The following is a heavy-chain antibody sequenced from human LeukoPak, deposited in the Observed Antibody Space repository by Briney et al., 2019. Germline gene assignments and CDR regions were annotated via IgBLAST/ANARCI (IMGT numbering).Heavy chain of an antibody. J-gene: IGHJ6*02. CDR3: ARAYCSSTSCYAYYYYGMDV. Sequence: SVKVSCKASGGTFSSYTISWVRQAPGQGLEWMGRIIPILGIANYAQKFQGRVTITADKSTSTAYMELSSLRSEDTAVYYCARAYCSSTSCYAYYYYGMDVWDQGTTVTVSS. CDR1: GGTFSSYT. D-gene: IGHD2-2*01. V-gene: IGHV1-69*02. CDR2: IIPILGIA.